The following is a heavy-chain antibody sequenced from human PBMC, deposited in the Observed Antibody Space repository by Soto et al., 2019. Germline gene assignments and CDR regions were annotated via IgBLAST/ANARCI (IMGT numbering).Heavy chain of an antibody. J-gene: IGHJ4*02. CDR2: IYHSGST. CDR3: ARMSATYYVPDY. V-gene: IGHV4-31*03. Sequence: QVQLQESGPRLVEASQTLSLTCTVSNASITSSGYYWSWVRQPPGKRLEWIGYIYHSGSTFYSPSFQSRLTMSVDTSNNQFSLPLRSVTAADTAVYHCARMSATYYVPDYWGQGTLVTVST. D-gene: IGHD1-26*01. CDR1: NASITSSGYY.